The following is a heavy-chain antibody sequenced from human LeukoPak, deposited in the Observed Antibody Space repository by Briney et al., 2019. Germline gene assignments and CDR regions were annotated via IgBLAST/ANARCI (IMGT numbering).Heavy chain of an antibody. J-gene: IGHJ6*03. Sequence: GGSLRLSCAASGFTFSSYWMHWVRQAPGKGLVWVSRINSDGSSTSYADSVKGRFTISRDNAKNTLYLQMNSLRAEDTAVYYCARESYNYDILTGYYRGYYMDVWGKGTTVTVSS. CDR1: GFTFSSYW. V-gene: IGHV3-74*01. CDR2: INSDGSST. D-gene: IGHD3-9*01. CDR3: ARESYNYDILTGYYRGYYMDV.